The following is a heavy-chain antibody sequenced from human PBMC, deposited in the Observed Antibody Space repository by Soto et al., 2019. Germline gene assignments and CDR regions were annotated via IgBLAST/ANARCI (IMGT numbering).Heavy chain of an antibody. CDR3: AGIHDFWGGHAGAFYV. Sequence: VQLQESGPGLVMPSQTLSLTCTVSGDSISSGDYYWGWIRQHPGRGLEWIGYISYSGITYYNPSLQSCLTISIGPSKKQFSLELNSLTAADTAIYYCAGIHDFWGGHAGAFYVWGQGTMVTVSS. CDR2: ISYSGIT. CDR1: GDSISSGDYY. J-gene: IGHJ3*01. D-gene: IGHD3-3*01. V-gene: IGHV4-31*03.